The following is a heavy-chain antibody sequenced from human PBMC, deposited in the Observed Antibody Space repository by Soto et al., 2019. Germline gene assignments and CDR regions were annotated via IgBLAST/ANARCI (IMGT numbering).Heavy chain of an antibody. J-gene: IGHJ6*02. CDR1: GFTFSSYA. CDR2: ISYDGSNK. CDR3: ARDYSIKGIAAPLGYYYYGMDV. Sequence: QVQLVESGGGVVQPGRSLRLSCAASGFTFSSYAMHWVRQAPGKGLEWVAVISYDGSNKYYADSVKGRFTISRDNSKNTLYLQMNSLRAEDTAVYYCARDYSIKGIAAPLGYYYYGMDVWGQGTTVTVSS. D-gene: IGHD6-13*01. V-gene: IGHV3-30-3*01.